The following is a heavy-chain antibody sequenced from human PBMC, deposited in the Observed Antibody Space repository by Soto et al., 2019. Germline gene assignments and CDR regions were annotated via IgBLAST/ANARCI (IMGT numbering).Heavy chain of an antibody. V-gene: IGHV3-9*01. J-gene: IGHJ4*02. CDR2: ISWNSGSI. CDR1: GFTFDDYA. D-gene: IGHD3-10*01. Sequence: SLRLSCAASGFTFDDYAMHWVRQAPGKGLEWVSGISWNSGSIGYADSVKGRFTISRDNAKNSLYLQMNSLRAEDTALYYCASPFEGFDYWGQGTLVTVSS. CDR3: ASPFEGFDY.